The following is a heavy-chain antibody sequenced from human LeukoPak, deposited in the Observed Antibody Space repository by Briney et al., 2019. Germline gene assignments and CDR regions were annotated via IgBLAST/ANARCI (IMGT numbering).Heavy chain of an antibody. D-gene: IGHD6-13*01. CDR3: ARVPNSSSWYLARYYYYGMDV. CDR1: GFTFSSYA. V-gene: IGHV3-30-3*01. Sequence: GRSLRLSCAASGFTFSSYAMHWVRQAPGKGLEWVAVISYDGGNKYYADSVKGRFTISRDNSKNTLYLQMNSLRAEDTAVYYCARVPNSSSWYLARYYYYGMDVWGQGTTVTVSS. CDR2: ISYDGGNK. J-gene: IGHJ6*02.